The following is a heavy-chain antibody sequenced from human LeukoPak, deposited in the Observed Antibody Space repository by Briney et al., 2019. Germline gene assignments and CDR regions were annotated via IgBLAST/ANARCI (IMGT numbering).Heavy chain of an antibody. J-gene: IGHJ4*02. V-gene: IGHV7-4-1*02. CDR3: ARESDYGDYVPFDY. CDR1: GYTFTSYA. CDR2: INTNTGNP. D-gene: IGHD4-17*01. Sequence: ASVKVSCKASGYTFTSYAMNWVRQAPGQGLEWMGWINTNTGNPTYAQGFTGRFVLSLDTSVSTAYLQISSLKAEDTAVYYCARESDYGDYVPFDYWGQGTLVTVSS.